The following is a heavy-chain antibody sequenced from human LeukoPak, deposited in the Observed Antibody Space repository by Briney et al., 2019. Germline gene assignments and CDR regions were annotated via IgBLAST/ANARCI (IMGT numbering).Heavy chain of an antibody. CDR1: GFTFSSHT. CDR2: ISYDGSNK. D-gene: IGHD2-2*02. CDR3: ARSVPAAIVHYFQH. V-gene: IGHV3-30-3*01. Sequence: PGGSLRLSCAASGFTFSSHTMNWVRQAPGKGLEWVVVISYDGSNKYYADSVKGRFTISRDNSKNTLCLQMNSLRAEDTAVYYCARSVPAAIVHYFQHWGQGTLVTVSS. J-gene: IGHJ1*01.